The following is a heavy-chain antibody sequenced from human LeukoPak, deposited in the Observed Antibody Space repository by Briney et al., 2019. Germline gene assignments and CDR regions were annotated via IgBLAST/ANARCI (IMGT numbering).Heavy chain of an antibody. Sequence: SQTLSLTCAVSGGSISSGGYSWSWIRQPPGKGLEWIGYIYHSGSTYYNPSLKSRVTISVDRSKNQFSLKLSSVTAADTAVYYCAQGYGFDYWGQGTLVTVSS. J-gene: IGHJ4*02. D-gene: IGHD5-18*01. CDR2: IYHSGST. V-gene: IGHV4-30-2*01. CDR1: GGSISSGGYS. CDR3: AQGYGFDY.